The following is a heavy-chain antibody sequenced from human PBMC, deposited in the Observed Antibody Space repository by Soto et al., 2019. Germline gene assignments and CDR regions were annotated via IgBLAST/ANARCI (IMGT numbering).Heavy chain of an antibody. D-gene: IGHD2-15*01. Sequence: EVQLVESGGGLVQPGGSLRLSCAASGFTFSDHYMDWVRQAPGKGLEWVGRTRNRANSYNTEYAASVKGRFTISRDDSKNSLYLQMNSLKTEDTAVYYCASSLVYSCSGGCLHYYFDYWGQGTLVTVSS. CDR1: GFTFSDHY. CDR3: ASSLVYSCSGGCLHYYFDY. J-gene: IGHJ4*02. CDR2: TRNRANSYNT. V-gene: IGHV3-72*01.